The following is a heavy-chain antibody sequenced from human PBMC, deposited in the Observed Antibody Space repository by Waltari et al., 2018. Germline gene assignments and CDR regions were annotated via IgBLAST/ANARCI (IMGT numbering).Heavy chain of an antibody. J-gene: IGHJ4*02. CDR2: IYTSGST. V-gene: IGHV4-61*09. D-gene: IGHD6-19*01. CDR1: GGSISSGSYY. Sequence: QVQLQESGPGLVKPSQTLSLTCTVSGGSISSGSYYWRWIRQPAGKGLEWIGYIYTSGSTNYNPSLKSRVTISVDTSKNQFSLKLSSVTAADTAVYYCARVGSSGWYYFDYWGQGTLVTVSS. CDR3: ARVGSSGWYYFDY.